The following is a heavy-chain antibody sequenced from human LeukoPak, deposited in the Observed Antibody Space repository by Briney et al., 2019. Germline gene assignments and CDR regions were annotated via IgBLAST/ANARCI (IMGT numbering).Heavy chain of an antibody. V-gene: IGHV4-39*07. D-gene: IGHD1-20*01. CDR2: IFYSGGT. CDR3: ARELITKADAFDI. CDR1: GGSINTPNYY. J-gene: IGHJ3*02. Sequence: SETLSLTCTVSGGSINTPNYYWGWIRQTPGKGLEWIGNIFYSGGTYYSPSLTSRVTISLDTSRNQFSLKLNSVTAADTAVYYCARELITKADAFDIWGQGTMVTVSS.